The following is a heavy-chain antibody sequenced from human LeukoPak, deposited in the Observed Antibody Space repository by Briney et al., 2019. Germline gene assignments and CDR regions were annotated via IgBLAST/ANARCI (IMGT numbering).Heavy chain of an antibody. J-gene: IGHJ3*02. CDR1: GASISSSSYY. CDR2: IYYSGST. D-gene: IGHD3-22*01. V-gene: IGHV4-39*01. CDR3: ARHPGYYDSSGYYVSAFDI. Sequence: PSETLSLTCTVSGASISSSSYYWGWIRQSPGKGLEWTGSIYYSGSTYFNPSLKSRGTMSVDTSKNHFSLKLTSVTAADTAVYYCARHPGYYDSSGYYVSAFDIWGQGTMVTVSS.